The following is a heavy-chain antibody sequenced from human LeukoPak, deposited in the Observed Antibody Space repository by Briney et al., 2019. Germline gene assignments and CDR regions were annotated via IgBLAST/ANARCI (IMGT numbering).Heavy chain of an antibody. J-gene: IGHJ4*02. Sequence: GGSLRLSCAASGFIFSSYAMHWVRQAPGKGPEWVAIIWFDGSNTYYAESVEGRFTISRDDSKNTLYLQMNSLRAEDTAVYSCARGLGYSYGYGIDYWGQGTLVIASS. CDR2: IWFDGSNT. D-gene: IGHD5-18*01. V-gene: IGHV3-33*01. CDR3: ARGLGYSYGYGIDY. CDR1: GFIFSSYA.